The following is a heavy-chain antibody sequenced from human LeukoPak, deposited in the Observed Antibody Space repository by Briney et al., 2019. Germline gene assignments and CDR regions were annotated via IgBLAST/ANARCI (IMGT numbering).Heavy chain of an antibody. CDR2: IYRSGET. CDR1: GFSVANNY. CDR3: TDAVAG. J-gene: IGHJ4*02. V-gene: IGHV3-66*03. Sequence: GGSLRLSCAASGFSVANNYVTWVRQPPGKGLEWVSVIYRSGETYYADSVKGRFTISRDNSKNMLYLQMNSLRLEDTAVYYCTDAVAGWGQGTLVTVS. D-gene: IGHD4-23*01.